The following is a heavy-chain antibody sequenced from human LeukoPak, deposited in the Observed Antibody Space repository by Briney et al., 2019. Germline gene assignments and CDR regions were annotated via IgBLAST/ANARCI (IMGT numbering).Heavy chain of an antibody. CDR1: GFTFDDYA. CDR2: ISWNSGSI. V-gene: IGHV3-9*01. D-gene: IGHD3-22*01. J-gene: IGHJ3*02. Sequence: SLRLSCAASGFTFDDYAMHWVRQAPGKGLEWVSGISWNSGSIGYADSVKGRFTISRDNAKNSLYLQMNSLRAEDTALYYCAKGPPLSYYDSSGPRNAFDIWGQGTMVTVSS. CDR3: AKGPPLSYYDSSGPRNAFDI.